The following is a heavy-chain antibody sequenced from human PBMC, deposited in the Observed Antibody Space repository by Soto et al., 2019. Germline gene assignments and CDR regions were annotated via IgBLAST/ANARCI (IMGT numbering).Heavy chain of an antibody. CDR3: ARGGAVAALDAFDI. CDR1: GGTFSSYT. Sequence: SVKVSGKASGGTFSSYTISWVRQAPGQGLEWMGRIIPILGIANYAQKFQGRVTITADKSTSTAYMELSSLRSEDTAVYYCARGGAVAALDAFDIWGQGTMVTVSS. CDR2: IIPILGIA. D-gene: IGHD6-19*01. V-gene: IGHV1-69*02. J-gene: IGHJ3*02.